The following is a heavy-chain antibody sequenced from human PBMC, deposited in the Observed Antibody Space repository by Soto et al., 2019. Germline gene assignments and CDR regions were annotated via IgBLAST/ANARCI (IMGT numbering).Heavy chain of an antibody. CDR1: GGSFSGYY. V-gene: IGHV4-34*01. Sequence: QVQLQQWGAGLLKPSETLSLTCAVYGGSFSGYYWSWIRQPPGKGLEWIGEINHSGSTNYNPSLKSRVTISVDTSKNQFSLKLSSVTAADTAVYYCARVWGPGWRNFDYWGQGTLVTVSS. CDR2: INHSGST. D-gene: IGHD3-16*01. CDR3: ARVWGPGWRNFDY. J-gene: IGHJ4*02.